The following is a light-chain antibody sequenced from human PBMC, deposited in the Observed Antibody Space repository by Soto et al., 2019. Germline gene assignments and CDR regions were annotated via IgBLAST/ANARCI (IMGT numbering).Light chain of an antibody. CDR1: QSVSTNY. J-gene: IGKJ1*01. V-gene: IGKV3-20*01. CDR3: QQYGSSPPT. Sequence: EIVLTQSPGTLSLSPGERATLSCRASQSVSTNYLAWYQRKPGQAPRLLIYGASSRATGIPDRFSGSGSGTDFTLTITRLEPEDFAVSYCQQYGSSPPTFGQGTKVEIK. CDR2: GAS.